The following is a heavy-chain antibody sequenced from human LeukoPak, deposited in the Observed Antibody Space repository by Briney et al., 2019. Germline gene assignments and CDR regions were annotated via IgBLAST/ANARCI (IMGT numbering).Heavy chain of an antibody. D-gene: IGHD6-13*01. CDR2: MNPNSGNT. CDR3: ARGRSNDNWFDP. J-gene: IGHJ5*02. Sequence: LRASVKVSCKASGGTFSSYDINWVRQATGQGLEWMGWMNPNSGNTGYAQKFQGRVTITRNTSISTAYMELSSLRSEDTAVYYCARGRSNDNWFDPWGQGTLVTVSS. CDR1: GGTFSSYD. V-gene: IGHV1-8*03.